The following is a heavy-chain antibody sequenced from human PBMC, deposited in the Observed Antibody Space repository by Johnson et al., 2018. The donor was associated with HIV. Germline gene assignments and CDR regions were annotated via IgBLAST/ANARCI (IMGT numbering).Heavy chain of an antibody. Sequence: QVQLVESGGGVVQPGRSLRLSCAASGFTFYSYGMHWVRQAPGKGLEWVAVISYDGSNKYYADSAKGRFTISSDNSKNTLYLKMNSLRAEDTALYYCASQRWKQGDAFDIWGQGTMVTVSS. CDR2: ISYDGSNK. V-gene: IGHV3-30*03. D-gene: IGHD4-23*01. CDR3: ASQRWKQGDAFDI. CDR1: GFTFYSYG. J-gene: IGHJ3*02.